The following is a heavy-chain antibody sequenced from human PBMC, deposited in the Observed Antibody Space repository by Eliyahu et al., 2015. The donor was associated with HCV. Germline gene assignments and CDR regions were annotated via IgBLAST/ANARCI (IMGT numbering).Heavy chain of an antibody. V-gene: IGHV3-23*01. Sequence: EVQLLESGGGLVQPGGSLRLSCVASGFTFNKYNMGWFRQAPGKGLEWVSSISTSGGTTYYADSVKGRFTTSRDNSKNTLYLQMNSLRSEDTALYFCAKGGGSYNLDYWGQGSLVIVSS. D-gene: IGHD1-26*01. CDR1: GFTFNKYN. CDR2: ISTSGGTT. J-gene: IGHJ4*02. CDR3: AKGGGSYNLDY.